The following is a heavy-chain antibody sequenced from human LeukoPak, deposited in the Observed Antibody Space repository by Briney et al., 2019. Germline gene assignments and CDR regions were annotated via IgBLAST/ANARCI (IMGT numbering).Heavy chain of an antibody. V-gene: IGHV3-23*01. Sequence: GGSLRLSCAASGFTFSYYGMSWVRQAPGKGLEWVSAISGSGGQTYYADSVKGRFTISRDNSKNTLYLQMNSLRAEDTAVYYCAKQGRDWLRDYYYYMDVWGKGTTVTISS. CDR1: GFTFSYYG. D-gene: IGHD3-9*01. CDR3: AKQGRDWLRDYYYYMDV. CDR2: ISGSGGQT. J-gene: IGHJ6*03.